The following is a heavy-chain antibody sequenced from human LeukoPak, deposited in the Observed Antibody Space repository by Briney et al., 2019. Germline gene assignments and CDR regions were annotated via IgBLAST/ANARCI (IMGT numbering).Heavy chain of an antibody. CDR3: ERRRDAYQLGNF. D-gene: IGHD2-2*01. CDR1: GGSFSYNYC. CDR2: IYNSDYT. Sequence: AETLSLTCTVSGGSFSYNYCWTWLRQPPGKGPEWFGTIYNSDYTYYTPSLTGRVTISMDTSKNQSSLPVTSLTAEDTAVYYCERRRDAYQLGNFWGRGALVTVSS. J-gene: IGHJ4*02. V-gene: IGHV4-39*07.